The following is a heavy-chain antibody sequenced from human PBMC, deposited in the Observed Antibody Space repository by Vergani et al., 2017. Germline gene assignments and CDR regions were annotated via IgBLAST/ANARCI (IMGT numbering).Heavy chain of an antibody. J-gene: IGHJ5*02. V-gene: IGHV4-34*01. Sequence: QVQLQQWGAGLLKPSETLSLTCAVYGGSFSGYSWSWIRQPPGKGLEWIGEINHSGSTNYNPSLKSRVTISVDTSKNQFSLKLSSVTAADTAVYYCARGGDGSGDWFDPWGQGTLVIVSS. CDR1: GGSFSGYS. CDR2: INHSGST. CDR3: ARGGDGSGDWFDP. D-gene: IGHD6-19*01.